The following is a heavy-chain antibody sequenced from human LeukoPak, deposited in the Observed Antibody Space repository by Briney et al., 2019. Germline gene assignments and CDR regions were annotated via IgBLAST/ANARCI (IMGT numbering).Heavy chain of an antibody. D-gene: IGHD5-18*01. CDR3: ARLGEYSYKD. V-gene: IGHV4-4*07. CDR2: IYTSGST. Sequence: SETLSLTCTVSGGSISSYYWSWIRQPAEKGLEWIGRIYTSGSTNYNPSLKSRVTISVDKSKNQFSLKLNSVTAADTAVYYCARLGEYSYKDWGQGTLVTVSS. J-gene: IGHJ4*02. CDR1: GGSISSYY.